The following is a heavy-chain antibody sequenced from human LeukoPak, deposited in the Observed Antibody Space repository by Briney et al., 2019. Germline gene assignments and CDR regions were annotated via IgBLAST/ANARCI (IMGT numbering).Heavy chain of an antibody. CDR3: AKEYTGTFSPFPSYFDN. CDR1: GFTVSSNY. J-gene: IGHJ4*02. Sequence: QPGGSLRLSCAASGFTVSSNYMSWVRQAPGKGLEWVSVIYSGGSTYYADSVEGRFTISRDNSKNTLYLQMNSLRAEDTAIYYCAKEYTGTFSPFPSYFDNWGQGTLVTVSS. V-gene: IGHV3-66*01. D-gene: IGHD1-26*01. CDR2: IYSGGST.